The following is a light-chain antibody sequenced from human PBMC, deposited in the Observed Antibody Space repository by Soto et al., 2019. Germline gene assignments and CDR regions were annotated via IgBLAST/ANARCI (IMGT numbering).Light chain of an antibody. J-gene: IGKJ5*01. Sequence: IQLTQSPSSLSVFVGDRVTITCRASQGISSSLAWYQQRPGKAPKLLIYSASTLQSGVPSRFSGSGSGTDFTLSISSLQPEDFATYYCQQLNSYPFTLGQGTRLEIK. V-gene: IGKV1-9*01. CDR3: QQLNSYPFT. CDR2: SAS. CDR1: QGISSS.